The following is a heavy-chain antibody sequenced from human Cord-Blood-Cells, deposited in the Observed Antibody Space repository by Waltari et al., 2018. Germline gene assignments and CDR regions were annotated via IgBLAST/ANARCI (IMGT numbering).Heavy chain of an antibody. CDR2: IYPGDSDT. Sequence: VQLAQSGAVVKKPGESLKTSCMGWGYSFTSYWIVWSSQMPGKGLEWMGIIYPGDSDTRYSPSFQGQVTISADKSISTAYLQWSSLKASDTAMYYCARQSNGDYVGFDYWGQGTLVTVSS. J-gene: IGHJ4*02. D-gene: IGHD4-17*01. V-gene: IGHV5-51*01. CDR1: GYSFTSYW. CDR3: ARQSNGDYVGFDY.